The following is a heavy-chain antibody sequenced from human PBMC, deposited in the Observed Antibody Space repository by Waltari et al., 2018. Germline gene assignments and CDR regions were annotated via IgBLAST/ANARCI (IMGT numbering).Heavy chain of an antibody. V-gene: IGHV5-51*01. CDR3: ARKTAMVTRDYYGMDV. CDR2: IYPGDSDT. Sequence: EVQLVQSGAEVKKPGESLKISCKGSGYSFTSYWIGWVRQMPGKGLEWMGIIYPGDSDTRYSPSFQGQFTISADKSISTAYLQWSSLKASDTAMYYCARKTAMVTRDYYGMDVWGQGTTVTVSS. D-gene: IGHD5-18*01. CDR1: GYSFTSYW. J-gene: IGHJ6*02.